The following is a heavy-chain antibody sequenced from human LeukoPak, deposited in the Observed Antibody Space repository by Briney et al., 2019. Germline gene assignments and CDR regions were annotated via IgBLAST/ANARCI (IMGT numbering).Heavy chain of an antibody. Sequence: GGSLRLSCAASGFTFSSYWMSWVRQAPGKGLEWVANINQDGSEKYYVDSVKGRFTISRDNAKNSLYLQMNSLRAEDTAVYYCAREGDSSGYYYVAFDIWGQGTMVTVSS. J-gene: IGHJ3*02. CDR2: INQDGSEK. CDR1: GFTFSSYW. CDR3: AREGDSSGYYYVAFDI. V-gene: IGHV3-7*01. D-gene: IGHD3-22*01.